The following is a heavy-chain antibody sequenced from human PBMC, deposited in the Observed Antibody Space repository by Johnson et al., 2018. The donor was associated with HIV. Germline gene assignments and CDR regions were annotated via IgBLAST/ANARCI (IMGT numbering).Heavy chain of an antibody. Sequence: QVHLVESGGGVVQPGRSLRLSCAASGFTFSSYGMHWVRQAPGKGLEWVAVISYDGSNKYYVDSVKGRFTISRDKSKNTLYLQMNSLRAEDTAVYYCAKDGAMAFDIWGQGTLVTVSS. D-gene: IGHD2-2*01. CDR1: GFTFSSYG. J-gene: IGHJ3*02. CDR2: ISYDGSNK. V-gene: IGHV3-30*18. CDR3: AKDGAMAFDI.